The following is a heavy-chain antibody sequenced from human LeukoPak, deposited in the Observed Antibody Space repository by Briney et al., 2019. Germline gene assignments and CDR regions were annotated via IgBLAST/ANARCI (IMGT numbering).Heavy chain of an antibody. CDR1: GFTFSSYW. CDR3: ARGWSSFDF. CDR2: VKNDGSST. Sequence: GWALRLSCAASGFTFSSYWMHWVRQAPGKGLVWVSHVKNDGSSTTYADSVKGRFTISRDNARNTLYLQMNSLRAEDTAVYYCARGWSSFDFWGQGTLVTVSS. V-gene: IGHV3-74*01. D-gene: IGHD2-15*01. J-gene: IGHJ4*02.